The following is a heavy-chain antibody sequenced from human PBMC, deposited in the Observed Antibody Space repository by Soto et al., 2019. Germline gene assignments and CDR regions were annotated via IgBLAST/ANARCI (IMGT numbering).Heavy chain of an antibody. V-gene: IGHV1-24*01. D-gene: IGHD6-6*01. J-gene: IGHJ4*02. CDR2: FDPEDGET. Sequence: DSVKVSCKVSGYTLTELSMHWVRQAPGKGLEWMGGFDPEDGETIYAQKFQGRVTMTEDTSTDTAYVELSSLRSEDTAVYYCETGIAALHLDYWGQGNLVTVSS. CDR1: GYTLTELS. CDR3: ETGIAALHLDY.